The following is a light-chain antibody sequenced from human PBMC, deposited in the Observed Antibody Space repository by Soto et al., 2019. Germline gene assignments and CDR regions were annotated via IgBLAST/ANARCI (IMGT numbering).Light chain of an antibody. Sequence: QSVLPQPPSVSAAPGQKVTISCSGTGSNIGRNYVSWYQQFPGTVPKLLIYDSDNRPSGIPDRFSASKSGTSATLAITVLLTGDEADYYCGAWDSSLSTYVFGSGTKLTVL. V-gene: IGLV1-51*01. CDR1: GSNIGRNY. J-gene: IGLJ1*01. CDR3: GAWDSSLSTYV. CDR2: DSD.